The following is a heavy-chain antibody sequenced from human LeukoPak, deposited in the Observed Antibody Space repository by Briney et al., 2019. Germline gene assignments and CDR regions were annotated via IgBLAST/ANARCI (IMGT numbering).Heavy chain of an antibody. CDR2: IYYSGST. Sequence: PSETLSLTCAVYGGSYSGYYWSWIRQPPGKGLEWIGSIYYSGSTYYNPSLKSRVTISVDTSKNQFSLKLSSVTAAYTAVFYCATPYSGGYHGLDIWGQGTMVTVSS. J-gene: IGHJ3*02. CDR1: GGSYSGYY. CDR3: ATPYSGGYHGLDI. D-gene: IGHD1-26*01. V-gene: IGHV4-34*01.